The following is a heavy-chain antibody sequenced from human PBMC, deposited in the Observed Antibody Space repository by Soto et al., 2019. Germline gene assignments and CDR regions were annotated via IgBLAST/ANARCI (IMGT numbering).Heavy chain of an antibody. D-gene: IGHD6-19*01. CDR1: GFTFSNAW. V-gene: IGHV3-15*07. Sequence: GGSLRLSCAASGFTFSNAWMNWVRQAPGKGLEWVGRIKSKTDGGTTDYAAPVKGRFTTSRDDSKNTLYLQMNSLKTEDTAVYYCTTGVQQWLVTTDYFDYWGQGTLVTVSS. J-gene: IGHJ4*02. CDR3: TTGVQQWLVTTDYFDY. CDR2: IKSKTDGGTT.